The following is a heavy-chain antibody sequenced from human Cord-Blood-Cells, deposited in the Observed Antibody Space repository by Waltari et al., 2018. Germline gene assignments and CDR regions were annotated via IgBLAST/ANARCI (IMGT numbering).Heavy chain of an antibody. D-gene: IGHD6-6*01. CDR3: ARGYSSSPNYYYYYYMDV. J-gene: IGHJ6*03. CDR2: INPNMCDK. Sequence: QVQLVQSGAEVKKPGASVKVSCKASGYTFTGYYMHWVRPAPGPGLAWREWINPNMCDKNYAQKLQGRVTMTRNTSISTAYMGLSRLRSDDTAVYYCARGYSSSPNYYYYYYMDVWGKGTTVTVSS. V-gene: IGHV1-2*02. CDR1: GYTFTGYY.